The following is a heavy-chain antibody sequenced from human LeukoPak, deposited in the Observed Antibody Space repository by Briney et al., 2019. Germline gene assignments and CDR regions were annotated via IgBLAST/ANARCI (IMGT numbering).Heavy chain of an antibody. CDR2: IIPIFGTA. CDR3: AATYYYDSSGYSY. D-gene: IGHD3-22*01. V-gene: IGHV1-69*01. Sequence: SVKDSFKASGGTFSSYAISWVRQAPGQGLEWMGGIIPIFGTANYAQKFQGRVTITADESTSTAYMELSSLRSEDTAVYYCAATYYYDSSGYSYWGQGTLVTVSS. J-gene: IGHJ4*02. CDR1: GGTFSSYA.